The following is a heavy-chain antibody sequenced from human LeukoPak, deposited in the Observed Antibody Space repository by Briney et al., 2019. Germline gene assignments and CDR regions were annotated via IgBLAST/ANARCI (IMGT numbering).Heavy chain of an antibody. CDR3: ARGRPSAEPPDH. CDR1: GYTFSDYY. V-gene: IGHV1-2*02. CDR2: INPNTGGA. D-gene: IGHD6-6*01. J-gene: IGHJ4*02. Sequence: EASVKVSCKASGYTFSDYYIHWVRQAPGQGLEYMGWINPNTGGASYAQKFRVRVTMTRDTSSSTVCMELSTLTSDDTAVYSCARGRPSAEPPDHWGQGTLVAVSS.